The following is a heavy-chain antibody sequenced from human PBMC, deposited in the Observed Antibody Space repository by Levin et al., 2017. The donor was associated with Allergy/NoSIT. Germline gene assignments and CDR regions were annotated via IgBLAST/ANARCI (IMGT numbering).Heavy chain of an antibody. CDR3: ARDFGNDYDSSGSPLNYFDY. Sequence: ASVKVSCKASGYSFISYGISWVRQAPGQGLEWVGWISAYNGNTNYAQKFQGRVTMTTDTSTNTAYMELRSLRSDDTAVYYCARDFGNDYDSSGSPLNYFDYWGQGTLVTVSS. CDR2: ISAYNGNT. J-gene: IGHJ4*02. V-gene: IGHV1-18*01. CDR1: GYSFISYG. D-gene: IGHD3-22*01.